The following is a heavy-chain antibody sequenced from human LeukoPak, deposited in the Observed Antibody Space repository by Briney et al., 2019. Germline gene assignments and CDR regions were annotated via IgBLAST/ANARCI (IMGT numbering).Heavy chain of an antibody. D-gene: IGHD1-26*01. Sequence: SETLSLTCAVYGGSFSGYYWSWIRQHPGKGLEWIGYIYYSGSTYYNPSLKSRVTISVDTSKNQFSLKLSSVTAADTAVYYCARDRGSYSPFDYWGQGTLVTVSS. V-gene: IGHV4-31*11. CDR2: IYYSGST. J-gene: IGHJ4*02. CDR3: ARDRGSYSPFDY. CDR1: GGSFSGYY.